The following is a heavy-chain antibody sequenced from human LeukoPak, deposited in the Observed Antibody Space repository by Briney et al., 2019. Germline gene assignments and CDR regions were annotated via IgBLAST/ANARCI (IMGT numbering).Heavy chain of an antibody. CDR3: ARQYGYSTSLDY. CDR1: GRSNSRYY. J-gene: IGHJ4*02. CDR2: IYYSGST. D-gene: IGHD6-6*01. Sequence: KPSDPLSLTCTLSGRSNSRYYWSWIRQPPGKGLEWIGNIYYSGSTNYNPSLRSRVTISVDTSKNQFSLRLSSVTAADTAVYYCARQYGYSTSLDYWGQGALVTVSS. V-gene: IGHV4-59*08.